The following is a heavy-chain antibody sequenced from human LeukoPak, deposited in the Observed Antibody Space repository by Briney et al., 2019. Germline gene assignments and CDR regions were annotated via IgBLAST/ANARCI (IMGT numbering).Heavy chain of an antibody. J-gene: IGHJ6*03. D-gene: IGHD2-2*02. CDR3: ARVGYCSSTSCYTGFYYYYYGR. V-gene: IGHV3-11*04. CDR1: GFTFSDYY. CDR2: ISSSGSTI. Sequence: PGGSLRLSCAASGFTFSDYYMSWIRQAPGKGLEWVSYISSSGSTIYYADSVKGRFTISRDNAKNSPYLQMNSLRAEDTAVYYCARVGYCSSTSCYTGFYYYYYGRLGQRDHGHRLL.